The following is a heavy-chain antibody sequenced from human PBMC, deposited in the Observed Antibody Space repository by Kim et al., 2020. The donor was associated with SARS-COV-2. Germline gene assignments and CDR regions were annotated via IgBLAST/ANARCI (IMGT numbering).Heavy chain of an antibody. V-gene: IGHV4-34*01. Sequence: SETLSLTCAVYGGSFSGYYWSWIRQPPGKGLEWIGEINHSGSTNYNPSLKSRVTISVDTSKNQFSPKLSSVTAADTAVYYCARAVVVVAATLNWFDPWGQGTLVTVSS. D-gene: IGHD2-15*01. CDR3: ARAVVVVAATLNWFDP. CDR1: GGSFSGYY. CDR2: INHSGST. J-gene: IGHJ5*02.